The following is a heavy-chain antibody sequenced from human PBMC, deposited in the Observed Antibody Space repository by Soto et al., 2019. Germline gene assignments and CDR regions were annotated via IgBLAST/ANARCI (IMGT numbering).Heavy chain of an antibody. Sequence: QVQLQESGPGLLKPSQTLSLTCTVSGGSISSRDYYWRWIRQPPGKGLEWIGYIYYSGSTYYNPSLKSRVTISVDTSKNQFSLKLSSVTAADTAVYYCARYSYYYDSSGYRPLDYWGQGTLVTVSS. CDR1: GGSISSRDYY. D-gene: IGHD3-22*01. CDR2: IYYSGST. CDR3: ARYSYYYDSSGYRPLDY. V-gene: IGHV4-30-4*01. J-gene: IGHJ4*02.